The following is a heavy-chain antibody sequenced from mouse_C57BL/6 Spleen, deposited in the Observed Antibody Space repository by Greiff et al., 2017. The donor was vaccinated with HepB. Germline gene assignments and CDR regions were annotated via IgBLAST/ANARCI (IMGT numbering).Heavy chain of an antibody. J-gene: IGHJ1*03. V-gene: IGHV1-64*01. CDR2: IHPNSGST. CDR3: ARGDYYGSSDWYFDV. Sequence: QVQLQQPGAELVKPGASVKLSCKASGYTFTSYWMHWVKQRPGQGLEWIGMIHPNSGSTNYNEKFKSKATLTVDKSSSTAYMQLSSLTSEDSAVYYCARGDYYGSSDWYFDVWGTGTTVTVSS. CDR1: GYTFTSYW. D-gene: IGHD1-1*01.